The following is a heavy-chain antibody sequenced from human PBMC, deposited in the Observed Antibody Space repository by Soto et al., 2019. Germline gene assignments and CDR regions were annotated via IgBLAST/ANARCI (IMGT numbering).Heavy chain of an antibody. CDR2: IYYTGSA. CDR3: ARIGFWSCYSPFDY. J-gene: IGHJ4*02. V-gene: IGHV4-39*01. Sequence: PSETLSLICSVSGGSISSSSFYWGWIRQPPGRGLEWIGRIYYTGSANYNPSLNSRVTISVDTSKNQFSLSLSAVTAADTAVYYCARIGFWSCYSPFDYWGQGMPVTVSS. CDR1: GGSISSSSFY. D-gene: IGHD3-3*01.